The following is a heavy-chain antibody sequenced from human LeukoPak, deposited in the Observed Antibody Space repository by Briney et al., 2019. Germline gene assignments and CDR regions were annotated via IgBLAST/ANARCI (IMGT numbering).Heavy chain of an antibody. CDR2: IYYSGST. CDR3: ARAHYLDYFDY. D-gene: IGHD2-21*01. V-gene: IGHV4-59*01. Sequence: SETLSLTCTVSGGSISSYYWSWIRQPPGKGLEWIGYIYYSGSTNYNPSLKSRVTISVDTSKNQFSLKLSSVTAADTAVYYCARAHYLDYFDYWGQGTLVTVSS. CDR1: GGSISSYY. J-gene: IGHJ4*02.